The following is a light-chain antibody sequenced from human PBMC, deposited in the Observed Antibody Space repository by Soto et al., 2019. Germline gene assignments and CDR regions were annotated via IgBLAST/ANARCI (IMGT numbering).Light chain of an antibody. J-gene: IGKJ4*01. CDR1: QSVSSNY. Sequence: EIVLTQSPGTLSLSPGERVTLSCRASQSVSSNYLAWYQQKPGQAPRLLIYRAYSRATGIPDRFSGSGSGTDFTLTINRLEPEDFAVYYCQQYGGSPRVTFGGGTKVEIK. V-gene: IGKV3-20*01. CDR2: RAY. CDR3: QQYGGSPRVT.